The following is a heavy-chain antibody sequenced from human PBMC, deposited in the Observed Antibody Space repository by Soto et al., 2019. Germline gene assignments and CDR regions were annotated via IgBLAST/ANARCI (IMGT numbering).Heavy chain of an antibody. CDR3: AKLAGVTGGHDAFDI. J-gene: IGHJ3*02. CDR2: ISYDGSNK. D-gene: IGHD7-27*01. CDR1: GFTFSSYG. Sequence: AGGSLRLSCAASGFTFSSYGMHWVRQAPGKGLEWVAVISYDGSNKYYADSVKGRFTISRDNSKNTLYLQMNSLRAEDTAVYYCAKLAGVTGGHDAFDIWGQGTMVTVSS. V-gene: IGHV3-30*18.